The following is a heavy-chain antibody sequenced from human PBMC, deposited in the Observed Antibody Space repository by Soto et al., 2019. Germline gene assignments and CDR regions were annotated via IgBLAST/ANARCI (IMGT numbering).Heavy chain of an antibody. CDR3: ARDMEDSYGSSYYYYGMDV. V-gene: IGHV1-46*01. CDR1: GYSFTSYY. CDR2: INPSGGST. D-gene: IGHD5-18*01. J-gene: IGHJ6*02. Sequence: GASMQVSCKASGYSFTSYYVYCVRLAPGQGVEWMGIINPSGGSTSYAQKFQGRVAMTRDTSTSTVYMELSSLRSEDTAVYYCARDMEDSYGSSYYYYGMDVWGQGTTVTVSS.